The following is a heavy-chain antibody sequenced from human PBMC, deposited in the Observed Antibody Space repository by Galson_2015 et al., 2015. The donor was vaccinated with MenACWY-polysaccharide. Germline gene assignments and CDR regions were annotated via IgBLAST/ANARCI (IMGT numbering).Heavy chain of an antibody. D-gene: IGHD2-15*01. J-gene: IGHJ5*02. V-gene: IGHV3-23*01. CDR1: GFTFTHYA. Sequence: SLRLSCAASGFTFTHYAMNWVRPAPGQGLEWVSSIGGSGTTYYADSVKGRFTISRDNSKNMVYLQMNSLRAEDTAIYYCAKANSGGICTSGWACWFDPWGQGSLVIVSS. CDR2: IGGSGTT. CDR3: AKANSGGICTSGWACWFDP.